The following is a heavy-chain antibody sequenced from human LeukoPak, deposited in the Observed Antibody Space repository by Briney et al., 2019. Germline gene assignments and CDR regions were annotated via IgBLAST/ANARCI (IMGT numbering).Heavy chain of an antibody. D-gene: IGHD2-2*02. CDR2: IYYSGST. CDR3: ARHIGYCSSTSCYTLGYYYGMDV. J-gene: IGHJ6*02. Sequence: SETLSLTCTVSGGSISSGGYYWSWIRQHPGKGLEWIGYIYYSGSTYYNPSLKSRVTISVDTSKNQFSLKLSSVTAADTAVYYCARHIGYCSSTSCYTLGYYYGMDVWGQGTTVTVSS. CDR1: GGSISSGGYY. V-gene: IGHV4-31*03.